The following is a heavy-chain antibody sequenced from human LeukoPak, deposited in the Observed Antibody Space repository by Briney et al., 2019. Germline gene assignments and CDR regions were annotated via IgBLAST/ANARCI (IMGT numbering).Heavy chain of an antibody. CDR1: GYTFTGYY. D-gene: IGHD5-18*01. Sequence: ASVKVSCKASGYTFTGYYMNWVRQAPGQGLEWMGWINPNSGGTNYAQKFQGRVTMTRDTSISTAYMEMSRLRSDDTAVYYCARGGDIHLWINYYYYMDVWGKGTTVTVSS. CDR2: INPNSGGT. CDR3: ARGGDIHLWINYYYYMDV. V-gene: IGHV1-2*02. J-gene: IGHJ6*03.